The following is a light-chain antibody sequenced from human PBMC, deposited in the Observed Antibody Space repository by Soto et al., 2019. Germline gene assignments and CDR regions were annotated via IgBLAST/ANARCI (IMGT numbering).Light chain of an antibody. CDR3: SSDTNTSNN. V-gene: IGLV2-14*01. J-gene: IGLJ1*01. CDR1: SRDIGGYNY. CDR2: EVS. Sequence: QAGLTQPASESGSPGQSNTISCTGTSRDIGGYNYVSWYQQHPGHAPKLMIYEVSNRPSRVSSRFSGSKSGNTASLTISGLQAEDEGDYFFSSDTNTSNNFATGLKVTL.